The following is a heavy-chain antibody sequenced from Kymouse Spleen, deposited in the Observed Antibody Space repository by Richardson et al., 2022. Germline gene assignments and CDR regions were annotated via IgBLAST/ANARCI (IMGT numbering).Heavy chain of an antibody. CDR3: ARVRYYDFWSGYYPYFDY. CDR1: GFTFSSYW. D-gene: IGHD3-3*01. V-gene: IGHV3-74*01. CDR2: INSDGSST. Sequence: EVQLVESGGGLVQPGGSLRLSCAASGFTFSSYWMHWVRQAPGKGLVWVSRINSDGSSTSYADSVKGRFTISRDNAKNTLYLQMNSLRAEDTAVYYCARVRYYDFWSGYYPYFDYWGQGTLVTVSS. J-gene: IGHJ4*02.